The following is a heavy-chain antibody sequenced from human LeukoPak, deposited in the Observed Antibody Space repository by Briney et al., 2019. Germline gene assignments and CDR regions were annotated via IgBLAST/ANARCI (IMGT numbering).Heavy chain of an antibody. CDR3: ARQLYYDSSGYSGWFDP. CDR1: GGSISSSSYY. Sequence: PSETLSLTCTVSGGSISSSSYYWGWIRQPPGKGLEWIGSIYYSGSTYYNPSLKSRVTISVDRSKNQFSLKLSSVTAADTAVYYCARQLYYDSSGYSGWFDPWGQGTLVTVSS. CDR2: IYYSGST. D-gene: IGHD3-22*01. V-gene: IGHV4-39*01. J-gene: IGHJ5*02.